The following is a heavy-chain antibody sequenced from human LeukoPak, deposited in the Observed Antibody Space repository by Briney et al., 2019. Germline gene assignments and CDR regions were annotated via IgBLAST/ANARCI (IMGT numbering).Heavy chain of an antibody. D-gene: IGHD3-3*01. CDR2: ISANNGNT. CDR3: ARDGDYDCWSGYRGLDY. CDR1: GYTFTSYG. V-gene: IGHV1-18*01. J-gene: IGHJ4*02. Sequence: ASVKVSCKASGYTFTSYGISWVRQAPAQGLELMGWISANNGNTNYAQKLQGRVTMTTDTSTSTAYMELRSLRSDDTAVYYCARDGDYDCWSGYRGLDYWGQGTLVTVSS.